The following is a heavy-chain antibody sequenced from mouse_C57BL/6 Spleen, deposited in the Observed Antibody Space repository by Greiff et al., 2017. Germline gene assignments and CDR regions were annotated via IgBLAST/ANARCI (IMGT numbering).Heavy chain of an antibody. Sequence: QVQLKESGAELARPGASVKLSCKASGYTFTSYGISWVKQRPGQGLEWIGEIYPRNGNTYYNEKFKGKATLTADKSSSTAYMELRSLTSEDSAVYFCARTVQAYYDVGYWGQGTTVTVAS. D-gene: IGHD3-2*02. CDR2: IYPRNGNT. J-gene: IGHJ4*01. CDR1: GYTFTSYG. V-gene: IGHV1-81*01. CDR3: ARTVQAYYDVGY.